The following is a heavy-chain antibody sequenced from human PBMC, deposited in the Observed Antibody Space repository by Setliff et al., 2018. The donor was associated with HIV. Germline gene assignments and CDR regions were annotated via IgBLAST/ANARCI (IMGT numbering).Heavy chain of an antibody. Sequence: SETLSLTCTVSGDSVRSSRSYWSWIRQPAGMGLEWIGRFDSSGGTDYNPSLKSRVTISKDTSKNQLSLKLTSVTAADTAVYFCAGDYAGSGRPFDYWGQGTLVTVSS. J-gene: IGHJ4*02. CDR3: AGDYAGSGRPFDY. CDR1: GDSVRSSRSY. V-gene: IGHV4-61*02. D-gene: IGHD6-19*01. CDR2: FDSSGGT.